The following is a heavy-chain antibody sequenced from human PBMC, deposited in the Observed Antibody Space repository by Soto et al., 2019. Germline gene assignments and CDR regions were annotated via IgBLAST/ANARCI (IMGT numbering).Heavy chain of an antibody. V-gene: IGHV4-59*01. CDR2: IYNSGNN. CDR3: ARSDGYNYGRLFDY. Sequence: SETLSLTCTVSGGSISSYYWSWIRQPPGKGLEWIGYIYNSGNNNYNPALKSRVIISVDTPKNQFSLKLSSVTAADTAVYYCARSDGYNYGRLFDYWGQGTLVTV. CDR1: GGSISSYY. J-gene: IGHJ4*02. D-gene: IGHD5-12*01.